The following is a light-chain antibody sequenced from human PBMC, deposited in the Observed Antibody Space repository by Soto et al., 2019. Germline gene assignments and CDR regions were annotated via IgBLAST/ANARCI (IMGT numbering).Light chain of an antibody. V-gene: IGKV3-15*01. CDR3: QQYNKHT. J-gene: IGKJ2*01. Sequence: EIVMTQSPATLSVSPGERATLSCRASQSVSSNLAWYQQKPGQAPGLLIYGASTRATGIPARFSGSGSGTEFTLTISSLQSEDSAFYYCQQYNKHTFGQGPRLQIK. CDR2: GAS. CDR1: QSVSSN.